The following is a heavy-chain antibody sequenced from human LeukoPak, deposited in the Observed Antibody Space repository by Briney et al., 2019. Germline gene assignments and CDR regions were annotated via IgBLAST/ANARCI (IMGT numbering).Heavy chain of an antibody. J-gene: IGHJ3*02. V-gene: IGHV4-34*01. CDR1: GGSFSGYY. D-gene: IGHD3-22*01. CDR2: INHSGST. CDR3: ARDCYDSSGPEGSDAFDI. Sequence: SETLSLTCAVYGGSFSGYYWSWIRQPPGKGLEWIGEINHSGSTNYNPSLKSRVTISVDTSKNQFSLKLSSVTAADTAVYYCARDCYDSSGPEGSDAFDIWGQGTMVTVSS.